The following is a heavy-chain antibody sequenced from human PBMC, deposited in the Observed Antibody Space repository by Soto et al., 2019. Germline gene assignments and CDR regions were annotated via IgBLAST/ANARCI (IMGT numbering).Heavy chain of an antibody. CDR1: GFDFTNYW. Sequence: LGESLKISCKGSGFDFTNYWVGWVRQMPGKGLEWMGVIYPRDSDTRYSPSFHGQVTISADKSISTAYLQWSSLRASDTAMYYCARLPSLVVPVSFDYWGQGALVTVSS. D-gene: IGHD2-2*01. V-gene: IGHV5-51*01. CDR3: ARLPSLVVPVSFDY. J-gene: IGHJ4*02. CDR2: IYPRDSDT.